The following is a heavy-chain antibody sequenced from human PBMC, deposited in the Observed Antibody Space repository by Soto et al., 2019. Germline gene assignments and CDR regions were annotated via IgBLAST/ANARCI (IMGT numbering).Heavy chain of an antibody. V-gene: IGHV3-33*01. CDR2: IWYDGSNK. CDR1: GFTFSSYG. J-gene: IGHJ6*04. CDR3: ARFYGYSFFGGGYYIPYSNGRGA. Sequence: GGSLRLSCAASGFTFSSYGMHWVRQAPGKGLEWVAVIWYDGSNKYYADSVKGRFTISRDNSKNTLYLQMNSLRAEDTAVYYCARFYGYSFFGGGYYIPYSNGRGAGGKGPTVTVSS. D-gene: IGHD3-3*01.